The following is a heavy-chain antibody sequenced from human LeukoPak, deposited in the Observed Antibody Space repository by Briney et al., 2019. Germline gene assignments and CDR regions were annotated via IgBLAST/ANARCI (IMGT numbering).Heavy chain of an antibody. CDR3: ATFKLGWELH. D-gene: IGHD1-26*01. V-gene: IGHV3-15*07. Sequence: GGSLRLSCAASDFTFTNAWMNWVRQAPGKGLEWVGRIKSKIDGGTTEYAAPVKGRFTISRDDSKNTLYLQMNSLKTEDTAVYYCATFKLGWELHWGQGTLVTVSS. J-gene: IGHJ4*02. CDR2: IKSKIDGGTT. CDR1: DFTFTNAW.